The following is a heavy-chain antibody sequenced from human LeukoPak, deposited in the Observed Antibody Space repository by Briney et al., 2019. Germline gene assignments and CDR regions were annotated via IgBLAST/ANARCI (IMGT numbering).Heavy chain of an antibody. D-gene: IGHD3-22*01. CDR1: GGSISSYY. CDR3: ARSYDSPYYFDY. J-gene: IGHJ4*02. CDR2: IYYSGST. Sequence: PSETLSLTCTVSGGSISSYYWSWIRQPPGKGLEWIGYIYYSGSTNYNPSLKSRVTISVDTSKNQFSLKLSSVTAADAAVYYCARSYDSPYYFDYWGQGTLVTVSS. V-gene: IGHV4-59*01.